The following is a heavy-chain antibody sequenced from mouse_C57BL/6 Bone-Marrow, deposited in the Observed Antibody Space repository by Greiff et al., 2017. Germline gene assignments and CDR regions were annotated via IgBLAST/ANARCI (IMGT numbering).Heavy chain of an antibody. J-gene: IGHJ3*01. CDR2: IHPNSGST. Sequence: QVQLQQPGAELVKPGASVKLSCKASGYTFTSYWMHWVKQRPGQGLEWIGMIHPNSGSTNYNEKFKSKATLTVDKSSSTAYMQLSSLTAEDSAVYYCASGYYGSPWFAYWGQGTLVTVSA. D-gene: IGHD1-1*01. V-gene: IGHV1-64*01. CDR1: GYTFTSYW. CDR3: ASGYYGSPWFAY.